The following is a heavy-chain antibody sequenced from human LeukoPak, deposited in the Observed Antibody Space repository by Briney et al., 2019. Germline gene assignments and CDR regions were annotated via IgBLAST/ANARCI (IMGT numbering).Heavy chain of an antibody. CDR2: IIPIFGTA. CDR1: GGTFSSYA. V-gene: IGHV1-69*13. CDR3: ARNGVKTYYYDSSGYYALDY. D-gene: IGHD3-22*01. Sequence: SVKVSCKASGGTFSSYAISWVRQAPGQGLEWMGGIIPIFGTANYAQKFQGRVTITADESTSTAYMELSSLRSEDTAVYYCARNGVKTYYYDSSGYYALDYWGQGTLVTVSS. J-gene: IGHJ4*02.